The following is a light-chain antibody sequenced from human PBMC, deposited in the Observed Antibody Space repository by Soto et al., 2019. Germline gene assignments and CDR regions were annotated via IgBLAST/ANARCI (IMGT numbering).Light chain of an antibody. CDR1: SSGVGGYNY. CDR3: CSYAGSYTFV. Sequence: QSVLTQPRSVSGAPGQAVTISCPGTSSGVGGYNYVSWYQQHPGKAPKLMIYDVSKRPSGVLDRFSGSKSGNTASLTISGLQAEDEADYYCCSYAGSYTFVFGTGTKVTVL. J-gene: IGLJ1*01. CDR2: DVS. V-gene: IGLV2-11*01.